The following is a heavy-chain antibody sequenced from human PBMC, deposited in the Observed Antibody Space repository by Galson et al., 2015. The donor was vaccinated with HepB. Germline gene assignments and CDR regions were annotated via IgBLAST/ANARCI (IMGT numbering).Heavy chain of an antibody. Sequence: LSLTCTVSGGSISTYYWSWIRQPPGKGLEWIRYIYYAGNTNYNPSLKSRVTISVDTSKNHFSLRLSSVTAADTAVYYCARRFCSGGSCMFDQWGQGTLVTASS. CDR1: GGSISTYY. CDR3: ARRFCSGGSCMFDQ. J-gene: IGHJ4*02. V-gene: IGHV4-59*08. D-gene: IGHD2-15*01. CDR2: IYYAGNT.